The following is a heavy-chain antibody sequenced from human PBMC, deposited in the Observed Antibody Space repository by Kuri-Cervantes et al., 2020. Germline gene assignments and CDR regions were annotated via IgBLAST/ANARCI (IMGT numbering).Heavy chain of an antibody. V-gene: IGHV1-2*02. CDR1: RYTFTGYY. J-gene: IGHJ6*02. CDR2: INPNSGGT. D-gene: IGHD3-10*01. CDR3: ARDPRFFYGMDV. Sequence: ASVKVSCKASRYTFTGYYMHWVRQAPGQGLEWMGWINPNSGGTNYAQKFQGRVTMTRDTSISTAYMELSRLRSDDTAVYYCARDPRFFYGMDVWGQGTTVTVSS.